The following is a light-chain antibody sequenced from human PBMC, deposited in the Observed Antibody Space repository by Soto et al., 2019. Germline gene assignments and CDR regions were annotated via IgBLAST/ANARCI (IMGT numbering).Light chain of an antibody. V-gene: IGKV1-39*01. J-gene: IGKJ5*01. CDR1: QSISRN. Sequence: DIQMTQSPSSLSASVGDRVTITCRASQSISRNLNWYQHKPGKAPKLLIYAASSLQNGVPSRFSGGGSGTEFTLSISSLQPEDFGTYCCQQSYTTASIPFGQGTRLEIK. CDR2: AAS. CDR3: QQSYTTASIP.